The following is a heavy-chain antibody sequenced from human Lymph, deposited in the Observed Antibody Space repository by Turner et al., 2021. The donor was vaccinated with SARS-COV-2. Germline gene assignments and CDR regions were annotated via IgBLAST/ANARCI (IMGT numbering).Heavy chain of an antibody. J-gene: IGHJ6*02. D-gene: IGHD2-15*01. CDR2: FDPEDGET. Sequence: QVQLVQSGAEVNTPGASMKVSCQGSGYTLTELSMPWGRQAPGKGLEWVGGFDPEDGETIYAQKFQGRVTMTEDTSTDTAYMELSSLRSEDTAVYYCATVLCSGGSCYYYGMDVWGQGTTVTVSS. CDR1: GYTLTELS. V-gene: IGHV1-24*01. CDR3: ATVLCSGGSCYYYGMDV.